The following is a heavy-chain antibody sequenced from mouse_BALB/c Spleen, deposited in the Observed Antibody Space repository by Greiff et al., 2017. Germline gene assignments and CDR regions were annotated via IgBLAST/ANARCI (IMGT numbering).Heavy chain of an antibody. Sequence: VQLQQSGAELVRPGSSVKISCKASGYAFSSYWMNWVKQRPGQGLEWIGQIYPGDGDTNYNGKFKGKATLTADKSSITAYMQLSSLTSEDSAVYFCARGYGPAWFAYWGQGTLVTVSA. D-gene: IGHD1-1*02. V-gene: IGHV1-80*01. J-gene: IGHJ3*01. CDR2: IYPGDGDT. CDR3: ARGYGPAWFAY. CDR1: GYAFSSYW.